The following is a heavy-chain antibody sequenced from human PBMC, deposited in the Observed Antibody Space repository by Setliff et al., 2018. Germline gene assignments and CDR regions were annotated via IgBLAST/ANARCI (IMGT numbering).Heavy chain of an antibody. Sequence: GGSLRLSCVASGFSVSNYGRNGVRQAPGQGLEWLSYISSSGGTIHYADSVKGRFTSSKDTAETSVFLQMNSLRGEDTALYYCAGGYSFGYGVYWGQGVLVTVSS. CDR3: AGGYSFGYGVY. CDR2: ISSSGGTI. J-gene: IGHJ4*02. D-gene: IGHD5-18*01. V-gene: IGHV3-48*01. CDR1: GFSVSNYG.